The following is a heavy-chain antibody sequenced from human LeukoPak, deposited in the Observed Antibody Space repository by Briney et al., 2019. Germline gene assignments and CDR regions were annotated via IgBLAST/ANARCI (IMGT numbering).Heavy chain of an antibody. D-gene: IGHD1-26*01. V-gene: IGHV6-1*01. CDR1: GDSVSNKNAA. CDR2: TYYRSEWHT. J-gene: IGHJ5*02. CDR3: ASGWALS. Sequence: SQTLSLTCAVSGDSVSNKNAAWNWIRQSPSRGLEWLGRTYYRSEWHTDYAFSVKGRIAINADTSKNQFSLQLGYVTPEDTAVYYCASGWALSWGQGTLVTVSS.